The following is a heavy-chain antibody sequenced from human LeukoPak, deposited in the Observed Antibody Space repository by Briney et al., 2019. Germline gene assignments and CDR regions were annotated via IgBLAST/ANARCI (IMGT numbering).Heavy chain of an antibody. V-gene: IGHV3-7*01. CDR2: IKQDGSEK. CDR3: ATSRTFDY. Sequence: GGSLRLSRTASGFTFSSYWMNWVRQAPGKGLEWVANIKQDGSEKYYVDSVKGRFTISRDNTKNSLYLQMNNLRTDDTAVYYCATSRTFDYWGQGTLVTVSS. J-gene: IGHJ4*02. D-gene: IGHD2-2*01. CDR1: GFTFSSYW.